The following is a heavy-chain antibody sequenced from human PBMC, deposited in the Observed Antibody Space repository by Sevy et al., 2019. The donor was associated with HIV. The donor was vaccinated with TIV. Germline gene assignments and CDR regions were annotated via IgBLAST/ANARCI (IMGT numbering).Heavy chain of an antibody. CDR2: IYPSDSDT. CDR1: GNNFNSYW. J-gene: IGHJ4*02. Sequence: GESLKISCKGFGNNFNSYWIVWVRQMPGKGLELMGFIYPSDSDTRYSPPFQGQVTISADKSISTAYLQWSSLKASDTAIYYCARSGYSGYAFDYWGQGTLVTVSS. CDR3: ARSGYSGYAFDY. V-gene: IGHV5-51*01. D-gene: IGHD5-12*01.